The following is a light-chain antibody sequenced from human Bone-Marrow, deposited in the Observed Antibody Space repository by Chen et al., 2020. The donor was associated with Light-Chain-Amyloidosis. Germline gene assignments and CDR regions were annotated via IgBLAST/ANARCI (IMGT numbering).Light chain of an antibody. V-gene: IGLV2-14*01. CDR3: SSFTRSRSYV. CDR2: AVS. Sequence: QSSLTQPASVSGSPGQSITISCTGTSGDVGTYNYVSWYQQHPGKAPKVRIYAVSNRPSEVSKRFSGSKSGNTDSLTISGLQAEDEADYDCSSFTRSRSYVFGPGTKVTVL. CDR1: SGDVGTYNY. J-gene: IGLJ1*01.